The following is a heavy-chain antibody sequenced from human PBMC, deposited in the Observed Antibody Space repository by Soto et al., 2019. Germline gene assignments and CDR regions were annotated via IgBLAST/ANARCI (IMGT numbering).Heavy chain of an antibody. Sequence: QIQLVQSGAEVKKPGASVKVSCKGSGFTFTSFGFNWVRQAPGHGLEWMGWISAYNGNTNYAHNFRGRVTMTTDTSTSTAYMELRSLRSDDTAVYYCAGGFSDYGDYDWGQGTLVTVSS. D-gene: IGHD4-17*01. J-gene: IGHJ4*02. CDR3: AGGFSDYGDYD. V-gene: IGHV1-18*01. CDR2: ISAYNGNT. CDR1: GFTFTSFG.